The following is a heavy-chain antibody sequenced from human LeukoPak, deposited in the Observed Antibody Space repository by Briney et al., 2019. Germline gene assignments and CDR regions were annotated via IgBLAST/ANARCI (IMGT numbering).Heavy chain of an antibody. D-gene: IGHD2-21*02. CDR1: GGSISSGNYY. Sequence: SQTLSLTCTVSGGSISSGNYYWSWIRQPAGKGLEWIGRIYSSGSTNYNPSLKSRVTISVDTSKNQFSLKLSSVTAADTAVYYCARVNVVATQRAFDIWGQGTMVTVSS. CDR2: IYSSGST. J-gene: IGHJ3*02. CDR3: ARVNVVATQRAFDI. V-gene: IGHV4-61*02.